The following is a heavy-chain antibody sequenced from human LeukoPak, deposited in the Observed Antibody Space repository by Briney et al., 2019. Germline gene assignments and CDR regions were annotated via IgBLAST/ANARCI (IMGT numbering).Heavy chain of an antibody. CDR3: ARDSSSWSYWYFDL. V-gene: IGHV4-4*07. J-gene: IGHJ2*01. Sequence: PSETLSLTCTVSGDSISSYYWSWIRQPAGKGLEWIGRIYTSGSTNYNPSLKSRVTMSVDTSKNQFSLKLSSVTAADTAVYYCARDSSSWSYWYFDLWGRGTLVTVSS. CDR2: IYTSGST. D-gene: IGHD6-13*01. CDR1: GDSISSYY.